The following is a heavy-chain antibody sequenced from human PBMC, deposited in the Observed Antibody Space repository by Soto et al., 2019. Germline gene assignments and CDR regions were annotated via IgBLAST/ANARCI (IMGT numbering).Heavy chain of an antibody. CDR2: IIPIFGTA. D-gene: IGHD2-15*01. CDR1: GGNFSRYA. J-gene: IGHJ3*01. V-gene: IGHV1-69*13. CDR3: ATQIYCGNPRDAFDF. Sequence: GVSVKASCRASGGNFSRYAITRARQAPGQGLEWMGGIIPIFGTANYAQKFQGRVTITADESTSTAYMELSSLRSEDTAVYYCATQIYCGNPRDAFDFWGQGTMVIVSS.